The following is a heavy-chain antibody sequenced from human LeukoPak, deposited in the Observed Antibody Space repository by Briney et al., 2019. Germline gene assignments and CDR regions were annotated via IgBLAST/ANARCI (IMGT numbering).Heavy chain of an antibody. D-gene: IGHD3-10*01. V-gene: IGHV3-11*01. CDR1: GFTVSSNY. Sequence: GGSLRLSCAASGFTVSSNYMSWVRQAPGRGLEWVSYISSSGSTIYYADSVKGRFTISRDNAKNSLYLQMNSLRAEDTAVYYCASNYGSGKGAFDIWGQGTMVTVSS. CDR2: ISSSGSTI. J-gene: IGHJ3*02. CDR3: ASNYGSGKGAFDI.